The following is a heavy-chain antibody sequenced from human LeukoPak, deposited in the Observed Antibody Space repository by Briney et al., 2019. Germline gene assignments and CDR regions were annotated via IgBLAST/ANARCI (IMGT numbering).Heavy chain of an antibody. V-gene: IGHV4-59*01. CDR2: ISYSGST. CDR1: RGSIHSYF. D-gene: IGHD2/OR15-2a*01. CDR3: ASELKVGNTGYYFDY. J-gene: IGHJ4*02. Sequence: SETLSLTCTVSRGSIHSYFWRWIRQPPGKGLEWIGYISYSGSTSYNPSLKSRVTISLDTSKNQFSLKLNAVTAADTAVYYCASELKVGNTGYYFDYWGQGALVTVSS.